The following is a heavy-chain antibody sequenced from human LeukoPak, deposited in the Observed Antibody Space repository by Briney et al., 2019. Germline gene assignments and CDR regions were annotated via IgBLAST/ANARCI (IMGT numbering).Heavy chain of an antibody. V-gene: IGHV4-61*02. Sequence: SQTLSLTCTVSGGFIISGSYYWSWIRQPAGKGLEWIGRIYTSGSTNYNPSLKSRVTISVDTSKNQFSLKLSSVTAADTAVYYCARDCDGVFCYDYMDLWGKGTTVTVSS. J-gene: IGHJ6*03. D-gene: IGHD2-8*01. CDR2: IYTSGST. CDR3: ARDCDGVFCYDYMDL. CDR1: GGFIISGSYY.